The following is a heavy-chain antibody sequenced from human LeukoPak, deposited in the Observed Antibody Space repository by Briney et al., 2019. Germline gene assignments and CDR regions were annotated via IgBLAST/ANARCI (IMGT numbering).Heavy chain of an antibody. D-gene: IGHD6-6*01. J-gene: IGHJ4*02. CDR3: TRLGIAPRDFDY. V-gene: IGHV3-23*01. CDR2: ITGSGGST. Sequence: GGSLRLSCAASGFTFSSYAMSWVRQAPGKGLEWVSAITGSGGSTYYADSVKGRFTISRDNSKNTLYLQMNSLKIEDTAVYYCTRLGIAPRDFDYWGQGTLVTVSS. CDR1: GFTFSSYA.